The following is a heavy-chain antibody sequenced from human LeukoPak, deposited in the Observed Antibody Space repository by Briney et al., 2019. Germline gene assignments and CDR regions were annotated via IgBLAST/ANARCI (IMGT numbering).Heavy chain of an antibody. J-gene: IGHJ4*02. Sequence: GGSLRLSCAASGFLVSSNYMSWVRQAPGKGLEWVSVIYSGGSTYYADSVKGRFTISRDNSKNTLYLQMNSLRAEDTAVYYCARDRRYSSGWYLIDSWGQGTLVTVSS. V-gene: IGHV3-53*05. D-gene: IGHD6-19*01. CDR2: IYSGGST. CDR1: GFLVSSNY. CDR3: ARDRRYSSGWYLIDS.